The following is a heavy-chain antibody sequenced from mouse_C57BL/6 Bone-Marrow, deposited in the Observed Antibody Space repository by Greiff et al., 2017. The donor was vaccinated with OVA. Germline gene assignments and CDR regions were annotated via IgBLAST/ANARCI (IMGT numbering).Heavy chain of an antibody. CDR1: GFTFNTYA. J-gene: IGHJ4*01. Sequence: EVQGVESGGGLVQPKGSLKLSCAASGFTFNTYAMHWVRQAPGKGLEWVARIRSKSSNYATYYADSVKDRFTISRDDSQSMLYLQMNNLKTEDTAMYYCVRDSDPYDPYYAMDYWGQGTSVTVSS. CDR3: VRDSDPYDPYYAMDY. D-gene: IGHD2-3*01. V-gene: IGHV10-3*01. CDR2: IRSKSSNYAT.